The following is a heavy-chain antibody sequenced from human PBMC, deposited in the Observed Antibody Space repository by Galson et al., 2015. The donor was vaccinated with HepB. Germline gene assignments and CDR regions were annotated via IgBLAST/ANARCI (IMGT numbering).Heavy chain of an antibody. CDR3: AKNLGVPIVVVVAATWGCDY. CDR2: ISGSGGST. Sequence: SLRLSCAASGFTFSSYAMSWVRQAPGKGLEWVSAISGSGGSTYYADSVKGRFTISRDNSKNTLYLQMNSLRAEDTAVYYCAKNLGVPIVVVVAATWGCDYWGQGTLVTVSS. J-gene: IGHJ4*02. V-gene: IGHV3-23*01. D-gene: IGHD2-15*01. CDR1: GFTFSSYA.